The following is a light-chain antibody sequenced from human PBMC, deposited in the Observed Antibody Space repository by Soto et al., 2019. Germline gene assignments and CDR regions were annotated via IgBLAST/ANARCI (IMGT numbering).Light chain of an antibody. CDR3: QQFNTCPIT. J-gene: IGKJ5*01. CDR2: DVS. Sequence: AIQLTQSPSSLSASVGDRVTITCRASQDIRGALAWYQQKPGKPPKLLIFDVSSLHSGVPSRFSGSGSGTDFTLTISSLQPEDFATYYCQQFNTCPITFGQGTRLEIK. CDR1: QDIRGA. V-gene: IGKV1-13*02.